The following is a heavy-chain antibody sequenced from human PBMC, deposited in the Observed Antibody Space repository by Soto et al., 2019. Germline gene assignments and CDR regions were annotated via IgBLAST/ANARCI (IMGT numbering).Heavy chain of an antibody. CDR3: AKGSTAMTYFDY. V-gene: IGHV3-30*18. Sequence: QVQLVESGGGVVQPGRSLRLSCAASGFTFSSYGMHWVRQAPGKGLEWVPVISYDGSNKYYADSVKGRFTISRDNSKNTLYLQMNSLRAEDTAVYYCAKGSTAMTYFDYWGQGTLVTVSS. CDR1: GFTFSSYG. J-gene: IGHJ4*02. CDR2: ISYDGSNK. D-gene: IGHD5-18*01.